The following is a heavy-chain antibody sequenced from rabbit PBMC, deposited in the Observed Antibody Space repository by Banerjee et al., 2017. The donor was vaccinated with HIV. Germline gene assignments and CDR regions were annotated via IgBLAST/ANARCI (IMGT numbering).Heavy chain of an antibody. CDR3: ARDLAGVIGWNFGL. CDR1: GFDFSSNA. V-gene: IGHV1S47*01. J-gene: IGHJ4*01. D-gene: IGHD4-1*01. Sequence: QEQLVESGGGLVQPEGSLTLTCKASGFDFSSNAMCWVRQAPGKRPEWIACIYNGDGSAYYANWVNGRFTISKTSSTTVTLQMTSLTAADTATYFCARDLAGVIGWNFGLWGPGTLVTVS. CDR2: IYNGDGSA.